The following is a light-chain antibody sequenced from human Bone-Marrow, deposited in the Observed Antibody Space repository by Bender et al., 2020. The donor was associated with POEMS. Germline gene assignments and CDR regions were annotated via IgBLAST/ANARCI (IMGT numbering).Light chain of an antibody. CDR1: DSNIGARFD. Sequence: QSVLTQPPSMSEAPGQRVTISCTGSDSNIGARFDVHWYQQLPGGAPKLLIYGNNNRPSGVPDRFSGSKSGTSASLAITGLQAEDEADYFCCSYAGTNNFVFGTGTTVTVL. CDR2: GNN. V-gene: IGLV1-40*01. CDR3: CSYAGTNNFV. J-gene: IGLJ1*01.